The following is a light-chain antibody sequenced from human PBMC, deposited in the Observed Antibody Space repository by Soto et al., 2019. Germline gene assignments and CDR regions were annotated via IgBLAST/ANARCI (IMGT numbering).Light chain of an antibody. CDR1: SSNIGTGYD. CDR3: QSYDSSLSGWV. Sequence: QSVLTQPPSVSGAPGQRVTISCSGSSSNIGTGYDVHWYQQFPGRAPKLLIYDNSNRPSGVPDRFSGSKSGTSASLAITGLQAEDEADDYCQSYDSSLSGWVFGGGTKVTVL. V-gene: IGLV1-40*01. CDR2: DNS. J-gene: IGLJ3*02.